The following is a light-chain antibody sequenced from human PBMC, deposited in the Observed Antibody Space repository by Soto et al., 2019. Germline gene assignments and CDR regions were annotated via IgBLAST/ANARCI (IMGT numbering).Light chain of an antibody. CDR2: RND. CDR1: SSNFGSNY. CDR3: AAWDNSLSCVV. Sequence: QSVVTQPPSASGTPGQRVTISCSGSSSNFGSNYVYWYQQLPGTAPKLLIYRNDQRPSGVPDRFSGSKSGTSASLAISGLRSEDEADYYCAAWDNSLSCVVFGGGTKLTVL. J-gene: IGLJ2*01. V-gene: IGLV1-47*01.